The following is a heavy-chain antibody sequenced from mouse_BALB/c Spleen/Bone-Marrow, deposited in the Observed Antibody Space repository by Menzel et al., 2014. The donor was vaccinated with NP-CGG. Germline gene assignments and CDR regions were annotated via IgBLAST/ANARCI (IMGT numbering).Heavy chain of an antibody. V-gene: IGHV7-3*02. D-gene: IGHD3-3*01. Sequence: DVQLQESGGGLVQPGGSLRLSCATSGFTFTDYYMNWVRQPPGMALEWLGFTRNKANGYTTDYSTSVKGRFTISRDNSQNILYLQMNTLRTEDSATYYCARDVGRLFFDVWGAGTTVTVSS. J-gene: IGHJ1*01. CDR3: ARDVGRLFFDV. CDR1: GFTFTDYY. CDR2: TRNKANGYTT.